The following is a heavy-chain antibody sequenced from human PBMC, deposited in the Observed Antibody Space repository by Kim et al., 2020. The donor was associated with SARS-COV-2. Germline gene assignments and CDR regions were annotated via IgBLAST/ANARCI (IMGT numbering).Heavy chain of an antibody. CDR2: ISGGGGST. CDR1: GFTFDSYA. CDR3: AKVGTIAYDFLPPSYFDY. J-gene: IGHJ4*02. Sequence: GGSLRLSCAASGFTFDSYAMNWVRQAPGKGLEWVSAISGGGGSTYYADSVKGRFTISRDNSKNTLYLQMNSLRAEDTAVYYCAKVGTIAYDFLPPSYFDYWGQGTLVTVSS. V-gene: IGHV3-23*01. D-gene: IGHD3-3*01.